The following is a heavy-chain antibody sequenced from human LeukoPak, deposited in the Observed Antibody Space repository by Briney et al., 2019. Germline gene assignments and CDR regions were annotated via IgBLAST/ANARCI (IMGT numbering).Heavy chain of an antibody. V-gene: IGHV4-39*07. CDR1: GGSISSSSYY. CDR3: ARANLYGSGSENFDY. CDR2: IYYSGST. J-gene: IGHJ4*02. Sequence: SETLSLTCTVSGGSISSSSYYWGWIRQPPGKGLEWIGSIYYSGSTYYNPSLKSRVTISVDTSKNQFSLKLSSVTAADTAVYHCARANLYGSGSENFDYWGQGTLVTVSS. D-gene: IGHD3-10*01.